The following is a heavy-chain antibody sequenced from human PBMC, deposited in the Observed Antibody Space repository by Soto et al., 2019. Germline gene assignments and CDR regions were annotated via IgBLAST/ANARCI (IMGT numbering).Heavy chain of an antibody. CDR2: ISYDGSNK. CDR1: GFTFSSYA. CDR3: ARAFYDFWSGYSIDY. Sequence: QVQLVESGGGVVQPGRSLRLSCAASGFTFSSYAMHWVRQAPGKGLEWVAVISYDGSNKYYADSVKGRFTISRDNSKNTLYLQMNSLRAEDMAVYYCARAFYDFWSGYSIDYWGQGTLVTVSS. D-gene: IGHD3-3*01. J-gene: IGHJ4*02. V-gene: IGHV3-30-3*01.